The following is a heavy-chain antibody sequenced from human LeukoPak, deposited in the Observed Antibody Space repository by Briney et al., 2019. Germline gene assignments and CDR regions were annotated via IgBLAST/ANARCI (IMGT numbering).Heavy chain of an antibody. D-gene: IGHD1-26*01. Sequence: GASVKVSCKAFGYTFTSYGITWVRQAPGQGLEWMGWISAYNGNTNSAQKLQGRVTMTTDTSTSTAYMELRSLRFDDTAVYYCARPQEKYRGSYVAWGMDVWGPGTTVTVSS. CDR1: GYTFTSYG. CDR3: ARPQEKYRGSYVAWGMDV. CDR2: ISAYNGNT. V-gene: IGHV1-18*01. J-gene: IGHJ6*02.